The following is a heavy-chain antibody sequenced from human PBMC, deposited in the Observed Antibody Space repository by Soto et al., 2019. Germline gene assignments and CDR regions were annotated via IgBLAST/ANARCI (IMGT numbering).Heavy chain of an antibody. J-gene: IGHJ4*02. CDR2: ISSSSSTI. CDR1: GFTFSSYS. CDR3: ARDLNYYGSGSYYPFDY. D-gene: IGHD3-10*01. V-gene: IGHV3-48*01. Sequence: PGGSLRLSCAASGFTFSSYSMNWVRQAPGKGLEWVSYISSSSSTIYYADSVKGRFTISRDNAKNSLYLQMNSLRAEDTAVYYCARDLNYYGSGSYYPFDYWGQG.